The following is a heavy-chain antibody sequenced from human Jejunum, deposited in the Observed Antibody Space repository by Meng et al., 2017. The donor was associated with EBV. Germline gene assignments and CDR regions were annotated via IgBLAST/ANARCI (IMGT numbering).Heavy chain of an antibody. J-gene: IGHJ4*02. CDR3: ARVAFSYTTRSLDS. Sequence: QLQQWGAGLLKPSETLSPTCAVYRGSFSGYYWSWIRQHPGKGLEWIGEINHSGSTNYNPSLRSRVTISVETSKNQFSLRLNSVTAADTAVYYCARVAFSYTTRSLDSWGQGTLVTVSS. CDR2: INHSGST. D-gene: IGHD3-16*02. CDR1: RGSFSGYY. V-gene: IGHV4-34*02.